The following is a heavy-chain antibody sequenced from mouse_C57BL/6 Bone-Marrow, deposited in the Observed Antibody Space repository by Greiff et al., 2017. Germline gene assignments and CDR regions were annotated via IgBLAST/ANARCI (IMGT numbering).Heavy chain of an antibody. CDR3: AREDYYGSGGYFDY. CDR2: IYPRDGST. J-gene: IGHJ2*01. D-gene: IGHD1-1*01. CDR1: GYTFTSYD. V-gene: IGHV1-85*01. Sequence: QVQLKQSGPELVKPGASVKLSCKASGYTFTSYDINWVKQRPGQGLEWIGWIYPRDGSTKYNEKFKGKATLTVDTSSSTAYMELHSLTSEDSAVYVGAREDYYGSGGYFDYWGQGTTLTVSS.